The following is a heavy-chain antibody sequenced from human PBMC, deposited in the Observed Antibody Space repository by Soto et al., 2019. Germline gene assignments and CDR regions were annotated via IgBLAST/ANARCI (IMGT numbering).Heavy chain of an antibody. V-gene: IGHV4-39*02. D-gene: IGHD3-22*01. Sequence: SETLSLTCIVSGGSISNSSYYWGWIRQPPGKGLEWIGNIYYGGSTCYNPSLKSRVTISVDTSKKHFSLKLTSVTAADTAVYYCARDSGDYCFDYWGQGTLVTVSS. CDR1: GGSISNSSYY. J-gene: IGHJ4*02. CDR3: ARDSGDYCFDY. CDR2: IYYGGST.